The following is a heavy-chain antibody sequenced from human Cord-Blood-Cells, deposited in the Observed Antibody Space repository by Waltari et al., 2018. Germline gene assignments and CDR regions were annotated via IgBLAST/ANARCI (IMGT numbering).Heavy chain of an antibody. D-gene: IGHD3-10*01. J-gene: IGHJ6*02. Sequence: QVQLQESGPGLVKPSETLSLTGTASGGSVSSGRYYWSWIRQPPGKGLEWIGYIYYSGSTNYNPSLKSRVTISVDTSKNQFSLKLSSVTAADTAVYYCATPGVYGMDVWGQGTTVTVSS. CDR3: ATPGVYGMDV. CDR2: IYYSGST. CDR1: GGSVSSGRYY. V-gene: IGHV4-61*01.